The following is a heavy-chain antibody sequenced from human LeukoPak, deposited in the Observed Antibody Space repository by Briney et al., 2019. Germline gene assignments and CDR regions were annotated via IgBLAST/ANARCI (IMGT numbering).Heavy chain of an antibody. CDR3: ARYAVEYSVTYFDS. CDR1: GGSITSSSYY. J-gene: IGHJ4*02. V-gene: IGHV4-39*01. CDR2: IYYSGST. Sequence: PSETLSLTCTVSGGSITSSSYYWGWIRQYPGKGLEWIGSIYYSGSTYYNPSLKSRVTISVDTSKNQFSLKLSSVTAADTAVYYCARYAVEYSVTYFDSWGQGSLVTVSS. D-gene: IGHD1-26*01.